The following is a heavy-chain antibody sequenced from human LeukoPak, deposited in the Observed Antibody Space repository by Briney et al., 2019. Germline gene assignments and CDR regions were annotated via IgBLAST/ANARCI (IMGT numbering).Heavy chain of an antibody. CDR1: GFTFSSYW. D-gene: IGHD3-10*01. CDR2: IKQDGSEK. J-gene: IGHJ4*02. Sequence: PGGSLRLSCAASGFTFSSYWMSWVRQAPGKGLEWVANIKQDGSEKYYVDSVKGRFTISRDNAKNSLYLQMNSLRAEDTAVYYCARGDIRFGVLEINFDYWGQGTLITVSS. V-gene: IGHV3-7*01. CDR3: ARGDIRFGVLEINFDY.